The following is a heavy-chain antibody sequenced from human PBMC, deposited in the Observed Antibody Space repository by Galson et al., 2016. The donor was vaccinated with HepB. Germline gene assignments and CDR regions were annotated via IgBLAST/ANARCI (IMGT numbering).Heavy chain of an antibody. Sequence: SETLSLTCTVSGDSITSRSHYWGWIRQPPGKGLEWIGSIYYSGNTKYNPSLKSRVTISVDTARNQFSMKLNSVTAADTAVYYCVREKLVYFDYWGQGTLATVSS. CDR1: GDSITSRSHY. CDR2: IYYSGNT. V-gene: IGHV4-39*07. CDR3: VREKLVYFDY. D-gene: IGHD1-1*01. J-gene: IGHJ4*02.